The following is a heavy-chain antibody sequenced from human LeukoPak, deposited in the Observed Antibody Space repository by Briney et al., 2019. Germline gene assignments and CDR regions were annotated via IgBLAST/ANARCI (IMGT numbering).Heavy chain of an antibody. D-gene: IGHD2-21*02. J-gene: IGHJ3*02. V-gene: IGHV3-30*02. Sequence: GGSLRLSCAASGFTFSSYGMHWVRQAPGKGLEWVAFIRYDGSNKYYADSVKGRFTMSRDNSMDTLYLQMNSLRDEDTATYYCAKGLGDFGRTGAFDIWGQGTMVTVSS. CDR3: AKGLGDFGRTGAFDI. CDR2: IRYDGSNK. CDR1: GFTFSSYG.